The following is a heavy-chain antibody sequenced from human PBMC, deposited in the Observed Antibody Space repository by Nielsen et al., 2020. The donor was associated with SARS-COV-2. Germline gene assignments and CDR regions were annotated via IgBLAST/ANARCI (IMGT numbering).Heavy chain of an antibody. CDR3: ARDVPFSGYSSGWDGDY. CDR1: GFTFSSYG. V-gene: IGHV3-33*01. J-gene: IGHJ4*02. CDR2: IWYDGSNK. D-gene: IGHD6-19*01. Sequence: GESLKISCAASGFTFSSYGMHWVRQAPGKGLEWVAVIWYDGSNKYYADSVKGRFTISRDNSKNTLYLQMNSLRAEDTAVYYCARDVPFSGYSSGWDGDYWGQGTLVTVSS.